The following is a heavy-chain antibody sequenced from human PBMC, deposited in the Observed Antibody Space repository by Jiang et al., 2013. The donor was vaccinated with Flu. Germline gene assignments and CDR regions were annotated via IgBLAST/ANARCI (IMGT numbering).Heavy chain of an antibody. CDR1: GFTTDNYW. Sequence: VQLVESGGGLVQPGGSLRLSCAASGFTTDNYWTHWVRQXGGGGPGKGLVWVSRIKIDGGSANYADSVEGRFTISRDNAKNTVYLQMNSLRAEDSAVYYCARGLLWKYGMDVWGRGTTVTVSS. D-gene: IGHD1-1*01. CDR3: ARGLLWKYGMDV. J-gene: IGHJ6*01. V-gene: IGHV3-74*01. CDR2: IKIDGGSA.